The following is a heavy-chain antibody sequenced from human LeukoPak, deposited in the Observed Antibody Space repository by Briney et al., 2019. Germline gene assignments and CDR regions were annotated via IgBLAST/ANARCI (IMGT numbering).Heavy chain of an antibody. CDR1: GFTFSSYA. CDR3: ARLYEAYFDY. D-gene: IGHD2-2*02. V-gene: IGHV3-21*01. J-gene: IGHJ4*02. Sequence: PGGSLRLSCAASGFTFSSYAMSWVRQAPGKGLEWVSSISSSSSYIYYADSVKGRFTISRDNAKNSLYLQMNSLRAEDTAVYYCARLYEAYFDYWGQGTLVTVSS. CDR2: ISSSSSYI.